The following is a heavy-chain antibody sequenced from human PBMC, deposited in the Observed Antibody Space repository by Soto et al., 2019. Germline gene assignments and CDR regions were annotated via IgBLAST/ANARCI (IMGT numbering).Heavy chain of an antibody. V-gene: IGHV1-69*05. Sequence: GASVKVSCKASGGTFSSYAISWVRQAPGLGLEWMGGIIPIFGTANYAQKFQGRVTMTRDTSTSTVYMELSSLRSEDTAVYYCARVEVVVTALGHWGQGTLVTVSS. D-gene: IGHD2-21*02. CDR3: ARVEVVVTALGH. J-gene: IGHJ4*02. CDR2: IIPIFGTA. CDR1: GGTFSSYA.